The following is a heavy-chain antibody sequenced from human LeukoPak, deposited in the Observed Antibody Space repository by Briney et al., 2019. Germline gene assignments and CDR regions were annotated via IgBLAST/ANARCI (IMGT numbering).Heavy chain of an antibody. V-gene: IGHV3-49*04. CDR2: IRSKVYGGTT. CDR3: TGTGDQFDY. D-gene: IGHD7-27*01. Sequence: PGGSLRLSCTASGFTFGDYTMSWVRQAPGKGLEWVGLIRSKVYGGTTEYAASVKGRITISRDDSKSIAYLQMNSLKTEDTAVYYCTGTGDQFDYWGQGTLVTVSS. CDR1: GFTFGDYT. J-gene: IGHJ4*02.